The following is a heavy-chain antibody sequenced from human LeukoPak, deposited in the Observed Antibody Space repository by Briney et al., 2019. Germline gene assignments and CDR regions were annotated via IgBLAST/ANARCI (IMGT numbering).Heavy chain of an antibody. J-gene: IGHJ5*02. Sequence: APVKVSCKASGYTFTSYGISWVRQAPGQGLEWMGWISSYNGNTNYAQKLQGRVTMTTDTSTSAAYMELRSLRSDDTAVYYCATARFGELTPWGQGTLVTVSS. V-gene: IGHV1-18*01. D-gene: IGHD3-10*01. CDR1: GYTFTSYG. CDR2: ISSYNGNT. CDR3: ATARFGELTP.